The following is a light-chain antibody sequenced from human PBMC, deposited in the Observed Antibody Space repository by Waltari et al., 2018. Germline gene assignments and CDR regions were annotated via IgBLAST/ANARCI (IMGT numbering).Light chain of an antibody. CDR3: QVWDSSSDHRV. V-gene: IGLV3-21*01. CDR2: YDS. J-gene: IGLJ3*02. CDR1: HIGRKS. Sequence: SYVLTQPPSESVAPGKTARITCGGNHIGRKSVHWYQQKSGQSPVLVIYYDSDRPSGIPERFSGSNSGNTATLTISRVEAGDEADYHCQVWDSSSDHRVFGGGTKLTVL.